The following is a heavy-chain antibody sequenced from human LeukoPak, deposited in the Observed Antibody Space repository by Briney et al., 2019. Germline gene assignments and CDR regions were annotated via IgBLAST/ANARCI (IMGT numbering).Heavy chain of an antibody. D-gene: IGHD6-13*01. V-gene: IGHV3-23*01. J-gene: IGHJ6*02. Sequence: GGSLRLSCAASGFTFSNCAMMWVRQAPGKGLEWVSAISGSGGSTYYADSVKGRFTISRDNSKNTLYLQMNSLRAEDTAVYYCAKGVAAAAPYYYYYGMDVWGQGTTVTVSS. CDR1: GFTFSNCA. CDR3: AKGVAAAAPYYYYYGMDV. CDR2: ISGSGGST.